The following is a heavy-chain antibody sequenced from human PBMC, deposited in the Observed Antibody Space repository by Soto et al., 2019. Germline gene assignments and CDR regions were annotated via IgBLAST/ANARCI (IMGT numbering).Heavy chain of an antibody. V-gene: IGHV3-23*01. CDR2: FSGSGGST. J-gene: IGHJ4*02. CDR1: GFTFSSYA. Sequence: GGSLRLSCAASGFTFSSYAMSWVRQAPGKGLKWVSAFSGSGGSTYYADSVKGRFIISRDNSKNTLYLQMSSLRAEDTAVYYCAKEGHSSSSRWVDYWGQGILVTVSS. D-gene: IGHD6-6*01. CDR3: AKEGHSSSSRWVDY.